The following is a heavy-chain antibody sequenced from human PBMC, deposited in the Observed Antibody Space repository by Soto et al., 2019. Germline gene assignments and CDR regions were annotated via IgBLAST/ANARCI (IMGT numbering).Heavy chain of an antibody. CDR2: MSHSGGT. CDR3: ARVGRGTATTVVDAFDI. V-gene: IGHV4-34*01. CDR1: GGFVSSGSYY. Sequence: QVQLQQWGAGLLKPSETLSLTCAVYGGFVSSGSYYWSWIRQPPGKGLEWIGEMSHSGGTHFNPSLKSGVTISVDTSKNQFSLKMSSVPAADTALFYCARVGRGTATTVVDAFDIWGPGTMVTVSS. D-gene: IGHD1-1*01. J-gene: IGHJ3*02.